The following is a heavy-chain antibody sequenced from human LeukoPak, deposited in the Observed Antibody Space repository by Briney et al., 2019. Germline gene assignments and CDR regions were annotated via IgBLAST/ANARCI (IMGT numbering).Heavy chain of an antibody. V-gene: IGHV3-7*01. CDR2: ITQDGSEK. CDR1: GFTFSSYW. D-gene: IGHD3-3*01. CDR3: ARGGSPSTKFWSGYLGNYYYMDV. J-gene: IGHJ6*03. Sequence: GGSLRLSCAASGFTFSSYWMSWVRQAPGKGLEWVANITQDGSEKYYVDSVKGRFTISRDNAKNSLYLQMNSLRAEDTAVYYCARGGSPSTKFWSGYLGNYYYMDVWGKGTTVTVSS.